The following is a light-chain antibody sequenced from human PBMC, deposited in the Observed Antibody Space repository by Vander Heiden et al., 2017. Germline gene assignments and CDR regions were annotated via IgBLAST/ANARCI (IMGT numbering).Light chain of an antibody. V-gene: IGKV1-9*01. CDR3: QQHNSYPPFT. Sequence: IQLTQSPSSLSASVGDRVTITCRASQGISSYLAWYQQKPGKAPKLLIYAASTLQSGVPSRFSGSGYGTDFTLTISSRQPEDFAAYYCQQHNSYPPFTFGHGTKVDIK. CDR2: AAS. J-gene: IGKJ3*01. CDR1: QGISSY.